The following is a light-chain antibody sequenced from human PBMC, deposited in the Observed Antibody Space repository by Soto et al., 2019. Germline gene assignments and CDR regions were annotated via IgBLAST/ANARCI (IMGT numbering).Light chain of an antibody. J-gene: IGLJ2*01. CDR2: GVN. V-gene: IGLV2-23*02. CDR3: YAYGLSNTFA. Sequence: QSALTQPASVSGSPGQSITISCTGTTSDFGSYDLVSWYRQHPGEAPSLLIYGVNKRPSGVSNRFSGSKSGNTAYLTISGLQAEDEAHYWCYAYGLSNTFAFGGGTQLTVL. CDR1: TSDFGSYDL.